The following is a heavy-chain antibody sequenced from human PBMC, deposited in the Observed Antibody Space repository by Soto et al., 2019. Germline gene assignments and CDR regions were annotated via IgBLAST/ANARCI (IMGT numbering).Heavy chain of an antibody. CDR3: ARDRSGSGWPDAFDI. V-gene: IGHV3-48*01. J-gene: IGHJ3*02. Sequence: EVQLVESGGGLVQPGGSLRLSCAASGFTFSSYSMNWVRQAPGKGLEWVSYISSSSSNIYYADSVKGRFTISRDNAKNSLYLQMNSLRAEDTAVYYCARDRSGSGWPDAFDIWGQGTMVTVSS. CDR1: GFTFSSYS. D-gene: IGHD6-19*01. CDR2: ISSSSSNI.